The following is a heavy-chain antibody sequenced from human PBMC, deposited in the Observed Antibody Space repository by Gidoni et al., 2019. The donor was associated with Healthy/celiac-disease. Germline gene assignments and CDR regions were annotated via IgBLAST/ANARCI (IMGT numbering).Heavy chain of an antibody. CDR1: GFTFSSYW. D-gene: IGHD6-13*01. CDR2: IKQDGSEK. Sequence: EVQLVESGGGLVQPGGSLRLSCAASGFTFSSYWMSWVRQAPGKGLEWVANIKQDGSEKYYVDSVKGRFTISRDNAKNSLYLQMNSLRAEDTAVYYCARGMIHSSSWYPSFDYWGQGTLVTVSS. J-gene: IGHJ4*02. CDR3: ARGMIHSSSWYPSFDY. V-gene: IGHV3-7*03.